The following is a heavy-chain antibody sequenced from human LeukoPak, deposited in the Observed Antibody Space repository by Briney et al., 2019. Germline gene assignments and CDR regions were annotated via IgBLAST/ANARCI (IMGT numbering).Heavy chain of an antibody. J-gene: IGHJ6*03. CDR3: ARGSGDYSYYYYMDV. Sequence: SETLSLTCTVSGASISNFYWTWIRQPPGKGLEWIGYIYYSGSTNYNPSLKSRVTISLDTSKNQFSLKLSSVTAADTAVYYCARGSGDYSYYYYMDVWGKGTTVTISS. D-gene: IGHD6-25*01. V-gene: IGHV4-59*01. CDR1: GASISNFY. CDR2: IYYSGST.